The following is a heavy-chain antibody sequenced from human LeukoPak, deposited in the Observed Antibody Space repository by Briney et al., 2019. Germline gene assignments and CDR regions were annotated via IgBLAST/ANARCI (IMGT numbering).Heavy chain of an antibody. V-gene: IGHV3-33*08. D-gene: IGHD3-22*01. J-gene: IGHJ3*02. CDR3: ARAYDRSGYYFDAFEI. CDR1: GFTFSSYA. CDR2: IWYDGSNK. Sequence: PGGSLRLSCAASGFTFSSYAMTWVRQAPGKGLEWVAVIWYDGSNKYYADSVKGRFTVSRDNSKNTLYLQMNSLRAEDTAVYYCARAYDRSGYYFDAFEIWGQGTMVTVSS.